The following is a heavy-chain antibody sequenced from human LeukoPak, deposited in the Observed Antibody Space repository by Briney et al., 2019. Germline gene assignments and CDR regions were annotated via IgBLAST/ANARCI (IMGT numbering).Heavy chain of an antibody. D-gene: IGHD2-8*01. J-gene: IGHJ3*02. CDR2: ISSSSSYI. V-gene: IGHV3-21*01. CDR3: ARVPNMSGVTFDI. CDR1: GFTFSSYS. Sequence: GGSLRLSCAASGFTFSSYSMNWVRQAPGKGLEWVSSISSSSSYIYYADSVKGRFTISRDNAKNSLYLQMNSLRAEDTAVYYCARVPNMSGVTFDIWGQGTMLTVSS.